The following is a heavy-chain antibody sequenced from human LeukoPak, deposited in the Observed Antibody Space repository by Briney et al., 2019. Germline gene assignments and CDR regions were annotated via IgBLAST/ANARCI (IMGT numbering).Heavy chain of an antibody. J-gene: IGHJ6*04. Sequence: PGGSLRLSWSASGFTFSTYAMHWVRQAPGKGLEYVSAISSNGGSTYYADSVKGRFTISRDNSKNTLYLQMSSLRAEDTAVYYCVKGNSVKYLPRYGMDVWGKGTTVTVSS. CDR3: VKGNSVKYLPRYGMDV. V-gene: IGHV3-64D*06. D-gene: IGHD2/OR15-2a*01. CDR1: GFTFSTYA. CDR2: ISSNGGST.